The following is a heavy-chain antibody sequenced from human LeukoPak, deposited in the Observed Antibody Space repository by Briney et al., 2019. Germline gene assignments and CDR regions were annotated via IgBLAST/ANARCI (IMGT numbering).Heavy chain of an antibody. J-gene: IGHJ4*02. CDR3: ARDPASEGYFDWLFDF. CDR2: IYYSGST. Sequence: SETLSLTCTVSGGSISSYYWSWIRQPPGKGLQWIGYIYYSGSTNYNPSLKSRVTISVDTSKNQFSLKLSSVTAADTAVYYCARDPASEGYFDWLFDFWGQGTLVTVSS. V-gene: IGHV4-59*01. D-gene: IGHD3-9*01. CDR1: GGSISSYY.